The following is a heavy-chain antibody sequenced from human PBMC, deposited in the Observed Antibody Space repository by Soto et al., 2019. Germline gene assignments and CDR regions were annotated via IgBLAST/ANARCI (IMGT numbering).Heavy chain of an antibody. CDR1: GFTFNNYG. J-gene: IGHJ4*02. Sequence: GGSLRLSCAASGFTFNNYGMHWVRQAPGKGLEWVAVIWYDGSNKYYADSVKGRFTISRDNSKNTLYLQMNSLRAEDTAVYYCARDPHYDFWSGSTYFDYWGQGTLVTVSS. V-gene: IGHV3-33*01. CDR2: IWYDGSNK. D-gene: IGHD3-3*01. CDR3: ARDPHYDFWSGSTYFDY.